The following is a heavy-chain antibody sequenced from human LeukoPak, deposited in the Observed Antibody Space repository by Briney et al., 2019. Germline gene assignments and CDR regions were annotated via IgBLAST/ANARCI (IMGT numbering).Heavy chain of an antibody. J-gene: IGHJ3*02. D-gene: IGHD3-22*01. CDR2: ISGSGGST. CDR1: GFTFSSYD. Sequence: GGSLRLSCTASGFTFSSYDMSWVRQAPGKGLEWMSSISGSGGSTYYADSVKGRFTISRDNSKNTLYLQMISLRAADTAVYYCAKGRSGYHSDDAFDSWGQGTMVTVSS. CDR3: AKGRSGYHSDDAFDS. V-gene: IGHV3-23*01.